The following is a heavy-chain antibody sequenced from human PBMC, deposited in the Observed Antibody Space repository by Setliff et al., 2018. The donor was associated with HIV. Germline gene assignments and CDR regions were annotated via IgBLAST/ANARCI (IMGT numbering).Heavy chain of an antibody. J-gene: IGHJ6*02. CDR2: IYYSGST. V-gene: IGHV4-39*07. CDR1: GGSISSSSYY. Sequence: ASETLSLTCTVSGGSISSSSYYWGWIRQPPEKGLEWIGSIYYSGSTYYNPSLKSRVTISVDTSKNQFSLNLTSVTAADTAVYYCAQLTPRTHYFYGMDAWGQGTTVTVSS. CDR3: AQLTPRTHYFYGMDA.